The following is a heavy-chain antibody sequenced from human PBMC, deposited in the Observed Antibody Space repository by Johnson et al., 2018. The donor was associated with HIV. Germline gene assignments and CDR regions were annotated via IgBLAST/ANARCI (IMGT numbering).Heavy chain of an antibody. Sequence: VQLVESGGAVVRPGGSLRLSCTASGFTFDDYGMNWVRQVPGQGLEWVSGINWNGGSTSYADSVKGRFTISRDNAKNSLYLQMNSLRAEDTAVYYCARGGRAHYGGNFGAFDIWGQGTMVTVSS. J-gene: IGHJ3*02. CDR3: ARGGRAHYGGNFGAFDI. CDR1: GFTFDDYG. D-gene: IGHD4-23*01. V-gene: IGHV3-20*04. CDR2: INWNGGST.